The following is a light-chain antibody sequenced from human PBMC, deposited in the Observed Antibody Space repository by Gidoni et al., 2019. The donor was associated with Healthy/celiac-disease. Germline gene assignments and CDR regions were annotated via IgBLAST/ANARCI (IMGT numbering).Light chain of an antibody. V-gene: IGKV3-20*01. CDR3: QQYGSSPLT. Sequence: EIVLTPSPATLSLSPGERATLSCRARQSVSSSYLAWYQQKPGQAPRLLIYGASSRATGIPYRFIGSGSGTDFTLTISSLEPEDFAVYSCQQYGSSPLTFGGGTKVEIK. J-gene: IGKJ4*01. CDR2: GAS. CDR1: QSVSSSY.